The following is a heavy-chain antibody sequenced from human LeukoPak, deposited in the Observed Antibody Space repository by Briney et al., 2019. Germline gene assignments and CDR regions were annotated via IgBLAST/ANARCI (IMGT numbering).Heavy chain of an antibody. D-gene: IGHD4-11*01. J-gene: IGHJ1*01. CDR1: GFTFSSYS. CDR2: ISSSSSYI. Sequence: GGSLRLSCAASGFTFSSYSMNWVRQAPGKGLEWVSSISSSSSYIYYADSVKGRFTISRDNAKNSLYLQMNSLRAEDTAVYYCAKGHMTTYFQHWGQGTLVTVSS. CDR3: AKGHMTTYFQH. V-gene: IGHV3-21*01.